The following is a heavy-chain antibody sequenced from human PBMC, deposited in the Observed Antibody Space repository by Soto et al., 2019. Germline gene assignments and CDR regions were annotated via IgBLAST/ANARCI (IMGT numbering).Heavy chain of an antibody. D-gene: IGHD3-22*01. CDR2: IYSGGST. CDR3: ARGITMIVVVNDAFDI. CDR1: GFTFSSNY. Sequence: GGSLRLSCAASGFTFSSNYMSWVRQAPGKGLEWVSVIYSGGSTYYADSVKGRFTISRDNSKNTLYLQMNSLRAEDTAVYYCARGITMIVVVNDAFDIWGQGTMVTVSS. J-gene: IGHJ3*02. V-gene: IGHV3-66*01.